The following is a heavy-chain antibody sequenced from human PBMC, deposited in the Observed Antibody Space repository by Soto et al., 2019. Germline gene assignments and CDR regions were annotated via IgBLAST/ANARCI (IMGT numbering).Heavy chain of an antibody. Sequence: SETLPLTCNVHGASINTYYWSWIRQPPQKGLEWIGYIFHRGSTTYNPSLKSRVTISIDASKKYFSLRLNSVTAADTAVYYCARLRNSRDIDYWGQGIRVTVSS. V-gene: IGHV4-59*12. J-gene: IGHJ4*02. D-gene: IGHD3-22*01. CDR2: IFHRGST. CDR3: ARLRNSRDIDY. CDR1: GASINTYY.